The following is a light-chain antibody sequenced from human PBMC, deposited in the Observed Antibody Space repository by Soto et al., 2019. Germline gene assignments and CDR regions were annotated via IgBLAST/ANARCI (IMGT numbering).Light chain of an antibody. CDR3: SSYTSSSTLVV. V-gene: IGLV2-18*02. J-gene: IGLJ2*01. Sequence: QSALTQPPSVSGSPGQSVTISCTGTSSDVGNYNRVSWYQQPPGTALKLIIYEVSNRPSGVPDRFSGSKSGNTASLTISGRQAEDEADYYCSSYTSSSTLVVFGGGTKLTVL. CDR1: SSDVGNYNR. CDR2: EVS.